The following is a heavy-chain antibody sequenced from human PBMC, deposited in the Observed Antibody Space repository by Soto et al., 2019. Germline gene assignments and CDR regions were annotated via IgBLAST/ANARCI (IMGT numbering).Heavy chain of an antibody. D-gene: IGHD3-10*01. CDR3: VRGDGDYYGGNGYLGRH. J-gene: IGHJ4*02. Sequence: PGGSLRLSCAASGFTFSSYWMHWVRQVPGKGPVWVSRIKNDGSGTYYADSVKGRLTMSRDNAKNTVYLQMNSLRAEDTAVYYCVRGDGDYYGGNGYLGRHWGQGTLVTVSS. V-gene: IGHV3-74*01. CDR2: IKNDGSGT. CDR1: GFTFSSYW.